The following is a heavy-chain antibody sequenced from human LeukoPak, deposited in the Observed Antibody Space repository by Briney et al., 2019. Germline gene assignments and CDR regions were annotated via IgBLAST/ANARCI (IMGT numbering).Heavy chain of an antibody. D-gene: IGHD6-13*01. CDR1: GFTFRDYW. V-gene: IGHV3-7*01. J-gene: IGHJ4*02. CDR3: ARAGGTSWADY. Sequence: GGSLRLSCEASGFTFRDYWMTWVRQAPGKGLEWEANVKQDGTEKFYVDSVKGRFTISRDNGKNSLYLQMNSLRVEDTAIYYCARAGGTSWADYWGQGTLVTVSS. CDR2: VKQDGTEK.